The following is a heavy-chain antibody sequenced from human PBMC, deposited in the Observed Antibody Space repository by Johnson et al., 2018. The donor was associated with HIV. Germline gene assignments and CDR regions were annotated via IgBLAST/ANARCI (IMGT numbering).Heavy chain of an antibody. CDR1: GFTFSNYA. CDR2: LSYDGSNK. CDR3: ATDAFDI. V-gene: IGHV3-30*04. Sequence: QVQLVESGGGVVQPGRSLRISCAASGFTFSNYAMHWVRQAPGKGLEWVAVLSYDGSNKYYADSVKGRFTISRDNSKNTLYLQINSLRAEDTAVYYCATDAFDIWGQGTMVTVSS. J-gene: IGHJ3*02.